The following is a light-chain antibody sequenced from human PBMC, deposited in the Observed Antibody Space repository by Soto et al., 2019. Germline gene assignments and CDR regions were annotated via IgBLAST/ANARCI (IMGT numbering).Light chain of an antibody. CDR1: QSVRSD. V-gene: IGKV3-15*01. J-gene: IGKJ4*01. Sequence: EIVMTQSPATLSVSPGEGATLSCRASQSVRSDLAWYQHKPGLAPRLLIYGVSTRATGITVRFSGSGSGTEFTLSISSLQSEDSAIYYCQHYNNLPLTFGGGTKVDIK. CDR2: GVS. CDR3: QHYNNLPLT.